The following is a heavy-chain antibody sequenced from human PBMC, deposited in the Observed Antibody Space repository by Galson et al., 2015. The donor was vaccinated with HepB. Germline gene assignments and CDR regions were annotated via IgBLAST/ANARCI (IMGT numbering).Heavy chain of an antibody. CDR3: AAGRGYSYGHPDY. CDR1: A. D-gene: IGHD5-18*01. Sequence: AMNWVRQAPGQGLEWMGWMNTNTGNPTYAQGFTGRFVFSLDTSVSTAYLQISSLKAEDTAVYYCAAGRGYSYGHPDYWGQGTLVTVSS. J-gene: IGHJ4*02. V-gene: IGHV7-4-1*02. CDR2: MNTNTGNP.